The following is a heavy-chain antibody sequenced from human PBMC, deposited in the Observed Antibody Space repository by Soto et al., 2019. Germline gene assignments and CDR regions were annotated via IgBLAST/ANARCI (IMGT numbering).Heavy chain of an antibody. Sequence: GGSLRLSCAASGLTFSGSAMHWVRQASGKGQERVGRIRSKANSYATAYAASVKGRFTISRDDSKNTAYLQMNSLKTEDTAVYYCTRDPGEDIVVVPAANFDYWGQGTLVTVSS. CDR3: TRDPGEDIVVVPAANFDY. CDR1: GLTFSGSA. D-gene: IGHD2-2*01. J-gene: IGHJ4*02. CDR2: IRSKANSYAT. V-gene: IGHV3-73*01.